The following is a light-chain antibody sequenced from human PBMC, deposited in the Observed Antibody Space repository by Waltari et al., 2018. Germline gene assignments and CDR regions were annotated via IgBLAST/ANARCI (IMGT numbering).Light chain of an antibody. CDR2: SVS. CDR3: MQGKQWPFT. CDR1: QSLVNSAGNTY. V-gene: IGKV2-30*01. Sequence: DVVMTQSPLSLPVTLGQPASISCRSSQSLVNSAGNTYLNWFQQRPGQSPRRLIYSVSNRESGVPDRFSGSGSGTDFTLKISRVEAEDVGVYYCMQGKQWPFTFGPGTKVEIK. J-gene: IGKJ3*01.